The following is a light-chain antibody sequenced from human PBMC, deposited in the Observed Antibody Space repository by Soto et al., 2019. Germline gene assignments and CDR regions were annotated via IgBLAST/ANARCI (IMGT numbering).Light chain of an antibody. CDR1: QYISTW. CDR2: DTS. V-gene: IGKV1-5*01. J-gene: IGKJ1*01. Sequence: MTQSPSTLSSFLGDRVTLTCRASQYISTWLAWYQHRPGKAPKLLIYDTSRLQGGVPARFSASGPGTDFTLTISDVQPDDFATYYCQQYNSYSGTFGQGTKVDIK. CDR3: QQYNSYSGT.